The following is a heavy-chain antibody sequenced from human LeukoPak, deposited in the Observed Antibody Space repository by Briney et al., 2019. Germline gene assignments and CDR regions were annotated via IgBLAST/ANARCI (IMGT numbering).Heavy chain of an antibody. Sequence: GGSLRLSCAASGFTFSSYAMSWVRQAPGKELEWVSAISGSGGSTYYADSVKGRFTISRDNSKNTLYLQMNSLRAEDTAVYYCAKGGYCSGGSCYWGAFDIWGQGTMVTVSS. CDR2: ISGSGGST. CDR3: AKGGYCSGGSCYWGAFDI. CDR1: GFTFSSYA. V-gene: IGHV3-23*01. D-gene: IGHD2-15*01. J-gene: IGHJ3*02.